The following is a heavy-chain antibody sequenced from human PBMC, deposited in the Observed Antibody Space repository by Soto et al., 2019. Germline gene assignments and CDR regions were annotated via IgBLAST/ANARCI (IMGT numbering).Heavy chain of an antibody. CDR3: ARDQTSVTMIVVVMEGTAFDI. D-gene: IGHD3-22*01. J-gene: IGHJ3*02. V-gene: IGHV1-46*01. Sequence: ASVRVSCKASGYTFTSYYMHWVRQAPGQGLEWMGIINPSGGSTSYAQKFQGRVTMTRDTSTSTVYMELSSLRSEDTAVYYCARDQTSVTMIVVVMEGTAFDIWGQGTMVTVSS. CDR2: INPSGGST. CDR1: GYTFTSYY.